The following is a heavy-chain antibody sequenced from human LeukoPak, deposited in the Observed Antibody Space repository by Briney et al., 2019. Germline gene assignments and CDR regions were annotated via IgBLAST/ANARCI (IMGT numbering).Heavy chain of an antibody. D-gene: IGHD2-2*01. Sequence: ASVKVSCKASGYTFTGYYMHWVRQAPGQGLEWMGWINPNSGGTNYAQKFQGRVTMTRDTSISTAYMELSRLRSDDTAVYYCARVVGSWYGMDVWGQGTTVTVSS. J-gene: IGHJ6*02. CDR2: INPNSGGT. V-gene: IGHV1-2*02. CDR3: ARVVGSWYGMDV. CDR1: GYTFTGYY.